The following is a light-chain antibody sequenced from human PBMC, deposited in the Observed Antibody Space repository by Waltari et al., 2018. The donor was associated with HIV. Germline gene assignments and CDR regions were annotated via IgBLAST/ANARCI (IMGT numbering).Light chain of an antibody. V-gene: IGKV1-39*01. CDR3: QQSYTTPRA. CDR1: QSIASY. J-gene: IGKJ1*01. Sequence: DIQMTQPPSSLSACVGDRVTITCRASQSIASYLNWYQQQPGKAPKLLIYAASSLQSGVPSRFSGSGSGTDFTLTISSLQPEDFATYYCQQSYTTPRAFGQGTKVEIK. CDR2: AAS.